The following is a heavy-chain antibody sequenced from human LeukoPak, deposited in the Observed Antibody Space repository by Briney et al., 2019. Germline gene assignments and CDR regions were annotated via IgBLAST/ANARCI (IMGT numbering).Heavy chain of an antibody. V-gene: IGHV4-30-2*01. Sequence: PSETLSLTCAVSGGSISSGGYSWSWIRQPPGKGLEWIGYIYHSGSTYYNPSLKSRVTISVDRSKNQFSLKLSSVTAADTAVCYCARAAAGTGWWFDPWGQGTLVTVSS. CDR2: IYHSGST. CDR3: ARAAAGTGWWFDP. D-gene: IGHD6-13*01. CDR1: GGSISSGGYS. J-gene: IGHJ5*02.